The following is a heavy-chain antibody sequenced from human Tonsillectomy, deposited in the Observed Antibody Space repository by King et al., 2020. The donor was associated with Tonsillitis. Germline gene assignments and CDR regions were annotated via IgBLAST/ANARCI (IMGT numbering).Heavy chain of an antibody. CDR1: GHTFTTFY. Sequence: QLVQSGAEVKKPGASVKVSCKASGHTFTTFYIHWVRQAPGHGLEWMGLINPSGGSTTYAQKFQGRVTMTRDTSTSTVYMELSSLRSDDTAVYYCARVPRSYGDSGGNYFDYWGQGTLVTVSS. J-gene: IGHJ4*02. CDR2: INPSGGST. V-gene: IGHV1-46*01. D-gene: IGHD4-17*01. CDR3: ARVPRSYGDSGGNYFDY.